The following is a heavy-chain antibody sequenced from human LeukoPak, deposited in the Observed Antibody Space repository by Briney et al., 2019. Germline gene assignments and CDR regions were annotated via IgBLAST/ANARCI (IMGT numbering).Heavy chain of an antibody. CDR3: ARHPEGTAMVGDY. CDR1: GYSFTTYW. Sequence: GESLKISCKASGYSFTTYWIGWVRQVPGKGLEWVGIIYPADSTAKYSPSFQGLVTISVDKSISTAYLQRSRLEASDTAMYYCARHPEGTAMVGDYWGQGTLVTVSS. CDR2: IYPADSTA. D-gene: IGHD5-18*01. V-gene: IGHV5-51*01. J-gene: IGHJ4*02.